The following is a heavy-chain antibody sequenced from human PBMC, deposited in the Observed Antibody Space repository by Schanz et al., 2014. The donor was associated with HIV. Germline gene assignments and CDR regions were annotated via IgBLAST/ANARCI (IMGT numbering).Heavy chain of an antibody. J-gene: IGHJ4*02. V-gene: IGHV3-23*01. CDR1: GSNYNNIV. Sequence: VQVMDSGGDLVQPGESLRLSCVASGSNYNNIVMSWVRQAPGKGLEWISSVGPSGGDKIYADSVKGRFTISRDNSKNTVYLQVDSLKSDDTAIFYCGREGGSSGRNGYFDYWGQGTQVTVSS. CDR3: GREGGSSGRNGYFDY. CDR2: VGPSGGDK. D-gene: IGHD6-19*01.